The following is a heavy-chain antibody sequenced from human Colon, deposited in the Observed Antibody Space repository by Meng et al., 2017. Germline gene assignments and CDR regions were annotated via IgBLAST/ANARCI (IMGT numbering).Heavy chain of an antibody. J-gene: IGHJ1*01. D-gene: IGHD3-9*01. V-gene: IGHV3-74*01. CDR1: GFTFSSHW. CDR3: ANDRLNH. Sequence: EVQLVVAGGGLVQTGGSLRLSCAASGFTFSSHWMHWVRQAPGKGLVWVSSVSADGSSTNYADSVKGRFSISRDNAKDTVFLQMNSLRGEDTAVYYCANDRLNHWGQGTLVTVSS. CDR2: VSADGSST.